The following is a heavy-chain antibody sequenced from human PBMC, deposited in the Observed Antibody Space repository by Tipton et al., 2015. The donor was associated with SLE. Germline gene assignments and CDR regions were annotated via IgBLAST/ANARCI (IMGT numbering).Heavy chain of an antibody. V-gene: IGHV3-21*04. Sequence: GSLRLSCAASGFTFSSYSMNWVRQAPGKGLEWVSSISSSSSYIYYADSVKGRFTISRDNSKNTLYLQMNSLRAEDTAVYYCASVGSYYYYYMDVWGKGTTVTVSS. J-gene: IGHJ6*03. D-gene: IGHD3-10*01. CDR3: ASVGSYYYYYMDV. CDR1: GFTFSSYS. CDR2: ISSSSSYI.